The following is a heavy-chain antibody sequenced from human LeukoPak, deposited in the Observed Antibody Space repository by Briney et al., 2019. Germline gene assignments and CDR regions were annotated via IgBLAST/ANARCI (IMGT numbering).Heavy chain of an antibody. Sequence: ASVKVSCKASGYTFTSYGISWVRQAPGQGLEWMGWISAYNGNTNYAQKFQGRVTMTRDTSISTAYMELSRLRSDDTAVYYCALASPYYYDSSGYYGYWGQGTLVTVSS. CDR2: ISAYNGNT. D-gene: IGHD3-22*01. V-gene: IGHV1-18*01. J-gene: IGHJ4*02. CDR3: ALASPYYYDSSGYYGY. CDR1: GYTFTSYG.